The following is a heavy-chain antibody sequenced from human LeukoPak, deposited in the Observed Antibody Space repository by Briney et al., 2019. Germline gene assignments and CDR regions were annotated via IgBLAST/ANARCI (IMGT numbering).Heavy chain of an antibody. CDR2: IWCGGSNK. CDR3: AKDGERDSNYYYYYMDV. V-gene: IGHV3-30*02. CDR1: GFTFSSYG. J-gene: IGHJ6*03. D-gene: IGHD1-26*01. Sequence: PGGSLRLSCAASGFTFSSYGMHWVRQAPGKGLEWVAVIWCGGSNKYYADSVKGRFTISRDNSKNTLYLQMNSLRAEDTAVYYCAKDGERDSNYYYYYMDVWGKGTTVTVSS.